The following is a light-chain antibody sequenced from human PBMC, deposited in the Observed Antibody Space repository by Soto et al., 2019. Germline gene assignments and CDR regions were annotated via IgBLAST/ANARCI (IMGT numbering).Light chain of an antibody. J-gene: IGKJ4*01. Sequence: EIVLTQSPATLSVSPGERATLSCRASQSVSSILAWYQQKPGQDPRLLIYGASTRATGIPARFSGSGSGTEFTLPISSLQSEDFAVYYCQQYSNWSPCTFGRGTKVDIK. CDR1: QSVSSI. CDR2: GAS. V-gene: IGKV3-15*01. CDR3: QQYSNWSPCT.